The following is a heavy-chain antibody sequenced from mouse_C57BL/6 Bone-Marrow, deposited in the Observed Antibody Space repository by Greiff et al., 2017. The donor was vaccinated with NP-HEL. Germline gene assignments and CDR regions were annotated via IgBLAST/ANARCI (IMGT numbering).Heavy chain of an antibody. J-gene: IGHJ3*01. V-gene: IGHV1-69*01. D-gene: IGHD1-2*01. CDR2: IDPSDSYT. CDR1: GYTFTSYW. Sequence: QVQLQQPGAELVMPGASVKLSCKASGYTFTSYWMHWVKQRPGQGLEWIGEIDPSDSYTNYNQKFKGKSTLTVDKSSSTAYMQLSSLTSEDSAVYYCARWGYYGGSGHWGQGTLVTVSA. CDR3: ARWGYYGGSGH.